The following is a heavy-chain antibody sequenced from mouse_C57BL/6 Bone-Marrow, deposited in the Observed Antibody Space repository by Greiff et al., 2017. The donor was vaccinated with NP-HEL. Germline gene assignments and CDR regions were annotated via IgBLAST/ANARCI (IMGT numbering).Heavy chain of an antibody. CDR2: ISYDGSN. V-gene: IGHV3-6*01. CDR1: GYSITSGYY. Sequence: ESGPGLVKPSQSLSLTCSVTGYSITSGYYWNWIRQFPGNKLEWMGYISYDGSNNYNPSLKNRISITRDTSKNQFFLKLNSVTTEDTATYDCARDEGVYWYFDVWGTGTTVTVSS. J-gene: IGHJ1*03. CDR3: ARDEGVYWYFDV.